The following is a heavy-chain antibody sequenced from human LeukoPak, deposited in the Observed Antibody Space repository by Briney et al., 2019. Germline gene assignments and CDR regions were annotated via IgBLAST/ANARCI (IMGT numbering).Heavy chain of an antibody. J-gene: IGHJ4*02. D-gene: IGHD5-24*01. CDR3: ARAASRRVNSYYFDY. CDR2: ISYDGSNK. CDR1: GFTFSSSA. Sequence: GGSLRLSCAASGFTFSSSAMHWVRQAPGKGLEWVAVISYDGSNKYYADSVKGRFTISRDNSKNTVCLQMNSLRAEDTAVNYCARAASRRVNSYYFDYWGQGTLVTVSS. V-gene: IGHV3-30*04.